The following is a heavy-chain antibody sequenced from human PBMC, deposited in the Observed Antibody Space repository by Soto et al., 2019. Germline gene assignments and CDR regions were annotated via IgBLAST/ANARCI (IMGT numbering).Heavy chain of an antibody. CDR3: ARDGLTGNYYYYYGMDV. J-gene: IGHJ6*02. CDR2: TYYRSKWYN. Sequence: SQTLSLTCAISGDSVSSNSALWNWIRQSPSRGLEWLGRTYYRSKWYNDYAVSVKSRITINPDTSKNQFSLQLNSVTPEDTAVYYCARDGLTGNYYYYYGMDVWGQGTTVTVSS. CDR1: GDSVSSNSAL. D-gene: IGHD1-20*01. V-gene: IGHV6-1*01.